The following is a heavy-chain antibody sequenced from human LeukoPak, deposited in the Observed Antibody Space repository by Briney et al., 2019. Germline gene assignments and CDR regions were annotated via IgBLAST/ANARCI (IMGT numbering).Heavy chain of an antibody. J-gene: IGHJ5*02. Sequence: GGSLRLSCAASGFTFSSYAMNWVRQAPGEGPEWISYITNSGSTIYYAESVKGRFTISRDNAKNSLVLQMNSLRDEDSAVYYCARDSISAALFDLWGQGTLITVSS. D-gene: IGHD2/OR15-2a*01. CDR1: GFTFSSYA. CDR3: ARDSISAALFDL. CDR2: ITNSGSTI. V-gene: IGHV3-48*02.